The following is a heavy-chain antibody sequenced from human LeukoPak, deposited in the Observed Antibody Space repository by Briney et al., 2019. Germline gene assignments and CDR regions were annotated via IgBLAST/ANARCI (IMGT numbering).Heavy chain of an antibody. Sequence: GASVKVSCKASGYTLTSYDINWVRQATGQGLEWMGWMNPNSGNTGYAQKFQGRVTMTRNTSISTAYMELSSLRSEDTAVYYCARVLSSIPSRPFDYWGQGTLVTASS. CDR1: GYTLTSYD. V-gene: IGHV1-8*01. D-gene: IGHD6-6*01. CDR3: ARVLSSIPSRPFDY. CDR2: MNPNSGNT. J-gene: IGHJ4*02.